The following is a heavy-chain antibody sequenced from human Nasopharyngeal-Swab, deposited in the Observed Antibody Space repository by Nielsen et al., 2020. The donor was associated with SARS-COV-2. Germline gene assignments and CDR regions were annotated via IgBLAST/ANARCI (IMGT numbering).Heavy chain of an antibody. CDR3: ARGPRTIFGVVIIGFDP. Sequence: TLSLTCAVYGGSFRGYYWSWIRQPPGKGLEWIGEINHSGSTNYNPSLKSRVTISVDRSKNQFSLNLSSVTAADTAVYYCARGPRTIFGVVIIGFDPWGQGTLVTVSS. J-gene: IGHJ5*02. CDR1: GGSFRGYY. D-gene: IGHD3-3*01. V-gene: IGHV4-34*01. CDR2: INHSGST.